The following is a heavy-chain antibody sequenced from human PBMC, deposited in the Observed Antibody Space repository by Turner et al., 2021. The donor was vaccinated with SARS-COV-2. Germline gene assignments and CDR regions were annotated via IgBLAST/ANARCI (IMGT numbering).Heavy chain of an antibody. Sequence: QVQLVQSGDEVKKPGASVTVSCKDSGYTSTELSMHWVRQAPGKGLELMGGFDPEYGETIYAQKFQGRVTMTEDTSADTAYMELSSPRAEYTAVYYCSTCRDGYNWGAFHIWGQGTMVTVSS. V-gene: IGHV1-24*01. CDR2: FDPEYGET. CDR1: GYTSTELS. D-gene: IGHD5-12*01. CDR3: STCRDGYNWGAFHI. J-gene: IGHJ3*02.